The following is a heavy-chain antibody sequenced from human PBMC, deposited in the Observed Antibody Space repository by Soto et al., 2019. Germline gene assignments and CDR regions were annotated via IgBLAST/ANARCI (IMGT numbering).Heavy chain of an antibody. Sequence: EVQLVESGGGLVQPGGSLRLSCAASGFTFSSYWMHWVRQAPGKGLVWVSRINSDGSSTSYADSVKGRFTISRDNAKNTVYLKMNSSRAGDTAVYYCAVAVAGPTAIGYWGQGTLVTVSS. D-gene: IGHD6-19*01. V-gene: IGHV3-74*01. CDR2: INSDGSST. J-gene: IGHJ4*02. CDR3: AVAVAGPTAIGY. CDR1: GFTFSSYW.